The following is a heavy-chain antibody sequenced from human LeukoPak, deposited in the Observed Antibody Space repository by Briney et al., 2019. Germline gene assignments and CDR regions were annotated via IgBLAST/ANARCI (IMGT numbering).Heavy chain of an antibody. Sequence: PGGSVRLPCGACGYTFKSYPASWAREAPGKAREWVSVISGSGGSTYYADSVKGRFKISRDNSKNTLYLQMNSLRPDDTAVYYCEIGGGSFHDYWGQGTLVTVSS. CDR1: GYTFKSYP. V-gene: IGHV3-23*01. CDR3: EIGGGSFHDY. CDR2: ISGSGGST. D-gene: IGHD2/OR15-2a*01. J-gene: IGHJ4*02.